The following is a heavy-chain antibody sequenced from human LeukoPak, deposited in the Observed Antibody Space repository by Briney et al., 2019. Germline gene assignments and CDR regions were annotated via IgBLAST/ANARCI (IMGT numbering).Heavy chain of an antibody. CDR2: MNPKSGGT. CDR3: ARSPDILTGEKFDY. CDR1: GYTFTGYY. V-gene: IGHV1-2*02. Sequence: ASVKVSCKASGYTFTGYYFHWVRQAPGQGLEWLGWMNPKSGGTNYAQKFEARVTMNRDTSISTAYMELSRLRFDDTAVYYCARSPDILTGEKFDYWGQGTLVTVSS. D-gene: IGHD3-9*01. J-gene: IGHJ4*02.